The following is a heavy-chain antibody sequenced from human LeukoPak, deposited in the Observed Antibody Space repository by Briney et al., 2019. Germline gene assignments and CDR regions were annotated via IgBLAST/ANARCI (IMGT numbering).Heavy chain of an antibody. CDR3: AKWSSTLKAFDF. CDR1: GGSFSGYY. Sequence: PSETLSLTCAVYGGSFSGYYWSWIRQPPGKELEWIAYTHYTGNTKSNPSLKSRVTTSVDTSKSQFSLKLSSVTAADTAVYYCAKWSSTLKAFDFWGQGILAIVSS. CDR2: THYTGNT. D-gene: IGHD2-8*01. V-gene: IGHV4-59*08. J-gene: IGHJ4*02.